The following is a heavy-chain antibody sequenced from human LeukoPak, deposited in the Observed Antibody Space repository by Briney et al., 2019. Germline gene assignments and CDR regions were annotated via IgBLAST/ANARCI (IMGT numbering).Heavy chain of an antibody. J-gene: IGHJ6*02. V-gene: IGHV4-59*08. CDR3: ARLVRVYGMDV. CDR1: GGSISSYY. D-gene: IGHD3-10*01. Sequence: TSETLSLTCTVSGGSISSYYWSWIRQPPGKGLEWIGYIYYSGSTNYNPSLKSRVTISVDTSKNQFSLKLSSVTAADTAVYYCARLVRVYGMDVWGQGTTVTVSS. CDR2: IYYSGST.